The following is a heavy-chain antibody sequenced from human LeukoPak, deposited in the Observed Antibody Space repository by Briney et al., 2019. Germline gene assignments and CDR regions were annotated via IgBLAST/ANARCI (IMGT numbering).Heavy chain of an antibody. J-gene: IGHJ6*02. V-gene: IGHV4-59*08. CDR3: ARLRGDRLLWLGEPMPHYYGMDV. CDR2: IYHSGST. Sequence: SETLSLTRTVSGGSISSYYWSWVRQPPGKGLAWLGYIYHSGSTSYNPSLKSRVTISVDTSKNQFSLKLSSVPAADTAVYYCARLRGDRLLWLGEPMPHYYGMDVWGQGTTVTVSS. CDR1: GGSISSYY. D-gene: IGHD3-10*01.